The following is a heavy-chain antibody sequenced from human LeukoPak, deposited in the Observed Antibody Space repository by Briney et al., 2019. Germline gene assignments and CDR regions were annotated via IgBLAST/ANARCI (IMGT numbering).Heavy chain of an antibody. J-gene: IGHJ4*02. CDR1: GGSFSGCS. V-gene: IGHV4-34*01. Sequence: PSETLSLTCAVYGGSFSGCSWSWIRQPPGKGLEWIGEINHSGSTNYNPSLKSRVTISVDTSKKQFSLKLTSVTAADTAVYYCARRVTTRLPFRYWGQGTLVTVSS. D-gene: IGHD4-17*01. CDR2: INHSGST. CDR3: ARRVTTRLPFRY.